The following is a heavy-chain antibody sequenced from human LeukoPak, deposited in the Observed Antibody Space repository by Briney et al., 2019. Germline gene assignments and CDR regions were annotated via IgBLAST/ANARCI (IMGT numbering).Heavy chain of an antibody. CDR1: GGSINNYY. J-gene: IGHJ4*02. CDR3: ARDRAWLQFDY. D-gene: IGHD5-24*01. V-gene: IGHV4-39*07. CDR2: IYYSGST. Sequence: SETLSLTCTVSGGSINNYYWTWIRQPAGKGLEWIGSIYYSGSTYYNPSLKSRVTISVDTSKNQFSLKLSSVTAADTAVYYCARDRAWLQFDYWGQGTLVTVSS.